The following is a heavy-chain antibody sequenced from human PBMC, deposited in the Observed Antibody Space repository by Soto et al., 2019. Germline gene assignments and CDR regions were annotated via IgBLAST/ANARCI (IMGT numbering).Heavy chain of an antibody. CDR1: GGSISSGGYY. V-gene: IGHV4-31*03. D-gene: IGHD5-12*01. CDR3: ARNPIYSGYDYTSPGP. Sequence: SETLSLTCTVSGGSISSGGYYWSWIRQHPGKGLEWIGYIYYSGSTYYNPSLKSRVTISVDTSKNQFSLKLSSVTAADTAVYYCARNPIYSGYDYTSPGPWGQGTLVTVSS. CDR2: IYYSGST. J-gene: IGHJ5*02.